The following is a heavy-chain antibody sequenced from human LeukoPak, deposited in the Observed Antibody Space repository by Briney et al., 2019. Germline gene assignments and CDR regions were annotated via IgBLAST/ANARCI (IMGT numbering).Heavy chain of an antibody. CDR3: ARVESQDWFDP. J-gene: IGHJ5*02. CDR2: FYYSGPT. D-gene: IGHD5-24*01. CDR1: GGSLSSGAYY. V-gene: IGHV4-31*03. Sequence: PSQTPSPTCTFSGGSLSSGAYYWGWIRQHPGKGLEWIAYFYYSGPTYYNPSLKSRVTISVDTSKNQFSLKLNSVTAADTAVYYCARVESQDWFDPWGQGTLVTVSS.